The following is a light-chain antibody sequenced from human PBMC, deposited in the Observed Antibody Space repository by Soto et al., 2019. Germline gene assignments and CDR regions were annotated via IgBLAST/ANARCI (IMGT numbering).Light chain of an antibody. Sequence: QSVLTQPPSASGTPGQRVTISCSGNSSNIGSNTVNWYQQLPGTAPKLLIYSYNQRPSGVPHRFSGSKSGTSASLAISGLQSEDEADYYCATWDDSLNGYVFRTGTTGTVL. CDR2: SYN. J-gene: IGLJ1*01. V-gene: IGLV1-44*01. CDR1: SSNIGSNT. CDR3: ATWDDSLNGYV.